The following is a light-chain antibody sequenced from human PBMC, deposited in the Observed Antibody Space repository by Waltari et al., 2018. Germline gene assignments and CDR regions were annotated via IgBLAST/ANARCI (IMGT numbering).Light chain of an antibody. CDR2: EVN. CDR3: TSYGGSNSVV. V-gene: IGLV2-8*01. CDR1: NSDIGGYNY. Sequence: QSALTQPPSASGSPGQSVAISCTGTNSDIGGYNYVSWYQQHPGKAPKLMIYEVNKRRPGVPDRCSGSKSGNTASLTVSGLQTEDEADYYCTSYGGSNSVVFGGGTKLTVL. J-gene: IGLJ2*01.